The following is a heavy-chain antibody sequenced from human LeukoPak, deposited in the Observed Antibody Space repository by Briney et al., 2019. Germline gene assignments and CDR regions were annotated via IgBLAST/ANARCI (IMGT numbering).Heavy chain of an antibody. CDR1: GFTFSSYW. CDR3: ARSFDY. Sequence: GGSLRLSCAASGFTFSSYWMHWVRQVPGKGLVWVSRINGDGSTTNYADAVKGRFTISRDIAKNTLYLQMNSLRAEDTAVYYCARSFDYWGQGTLVTVSS. V-gene: IGHV3-74*01. CDR2: INGDGSTT. J-gene: IGHJ4*02.